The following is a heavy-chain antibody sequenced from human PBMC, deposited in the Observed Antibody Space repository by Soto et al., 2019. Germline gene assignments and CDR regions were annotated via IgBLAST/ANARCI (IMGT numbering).Heavy chain of an antibody. CDR1: GYTFTVYY. J-gene: IGHJ4*02. CDR2: INPNSGGT. CDR3: ARDKGYQPLSG. D-gene: IGHD2-2*01. V-gene: IGHV1-2*02. Sequence: GASVKVSCKASGYTFTVYYMHWVLQAPGQGLEWMGRINPNSGGTNYAQKFQGRVTMTRDTSMSTAYMELSRLRSDDTAVYYCARDKGYQPLSGWGQGTLVTVSS.